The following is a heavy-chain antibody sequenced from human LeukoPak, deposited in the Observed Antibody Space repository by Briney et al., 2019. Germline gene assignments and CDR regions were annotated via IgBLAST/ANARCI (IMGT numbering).Heavy chain of an antibody. Sequence: GGSLRLSCAASGFTFDDYTFHWVRQAPGKGLEWVSLISRDGGSTYYADSVRGRFTISRDNSKNSLYLQMNSLRTEDTALYYCTKDRYCTTTFCPLDYWGKGTLVTASS. CDR1: GFTFDDYT. CDR2: ISRDGGST. CDR3: TKDRYCTTTFCPLDY. D-gene: IGHD2-8*01. V-gene: IGHV3-43*01. J-gene: IGHJ4*02.